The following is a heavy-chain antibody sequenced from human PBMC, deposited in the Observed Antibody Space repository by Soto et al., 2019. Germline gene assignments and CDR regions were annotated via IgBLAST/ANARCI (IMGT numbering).Heavy chain of an antibody. V-gene: IGHV1-69*13. D-gene: IGHD5-12*01. CDR3: ARDRGYSGYDYYYYGMDV. CDR2: IIPIFGTA. J-gene: IGHJ6*02. CDR1: GGTFSSYA. Sequence: GASVKVSCKASGGTFSSYAISWVRQAPGQGLEWMGGIIPIFGTANYAQKFQGRVTITADESTSTAYMKLSSLRSEDTAVYYCARDRGYSGYDYYYYGMDVWGQGTTVTVSS.